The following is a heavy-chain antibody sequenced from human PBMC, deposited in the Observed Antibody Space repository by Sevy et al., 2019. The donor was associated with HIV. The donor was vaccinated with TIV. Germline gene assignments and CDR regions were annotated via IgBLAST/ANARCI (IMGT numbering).Heavy chain of an antibody. V-gene: IGHV5-51*01. D-gene: IGHD2-15*01. CDR3: MNRGSGTFDD. CDR2: IYPSDSGA. Sequence: GESLKISCKGSGFRFTDYWIAWVRQMPGKGLGWMGIIYPSDSGARYSQSFQGQVTMPADKSINTAYLQWSSLKASDTAMYYCMNRGSGTFDDWGQGTLVTVSS. CDR1: GFRFTDYW. J-gene: IGHJ4*02.